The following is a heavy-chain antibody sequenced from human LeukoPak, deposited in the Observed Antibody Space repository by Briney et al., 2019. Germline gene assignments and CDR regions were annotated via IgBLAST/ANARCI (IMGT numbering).Heavy chain of an antibody. CDR3: ARAPGDYGDYEGYFDY. J-gene: IGHJ4*02. Sequence: GGSLRLSCAASGFTLSSYWMSWVGQAPGKGLKWVATIKQDGSEKYYVDSVKGRFTISRDNAKNSLYLQMNSLRAEDTAVYYCARAPGDYGDYEGYFDYWGQGTLVTVSS. CDR1: GFTLSSYW. V-gene: IGHV3-7*03. D-gene: IGHD4-17*01. CDR2: IKQDGSEK.